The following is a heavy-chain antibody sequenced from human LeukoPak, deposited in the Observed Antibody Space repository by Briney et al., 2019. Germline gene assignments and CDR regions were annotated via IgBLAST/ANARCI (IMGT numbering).Heavy chain of an antibody. CDR2: IDHSGGT. Sequence: PSETLSLTCTVSGGSMSNYYWSWIRQPPGKGLEWIGFIDHSGGTNNNPSLQSRVTISVDTSNNQFSLSLSSVTATDTAVYYCARIIVGATFDYWGQGTLVTVSS. J-gene: IGHJ4*02. CDR3: ARIIVGATFDY. V-gene: IGHV4-59*08. D-gene: IGHD1-26*01. CDR1: GGSMSNYY.